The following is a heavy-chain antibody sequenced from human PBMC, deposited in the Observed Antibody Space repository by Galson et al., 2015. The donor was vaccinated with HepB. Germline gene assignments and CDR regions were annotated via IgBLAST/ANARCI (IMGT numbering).Heavy chain of an antibody. Sequence: SVKVSCKASGGTFSSYAISWVRQAPGQGLEWMGRIIPILGIANYAQKFQGRVTITVDKSTSTAYMELSSLRSEDTAVYYCARTKDIVVVPAAISWFDPWGQGTLVTVSS. CDR2: IIPILGIA. D-gene: IGHD2-2*02. V-gene: IGHV1-69*04. CDR1: GGTFSSYA. J-gene: IGHJ5*02. CDR3: ARTKDIVVVPAAISWFDP.